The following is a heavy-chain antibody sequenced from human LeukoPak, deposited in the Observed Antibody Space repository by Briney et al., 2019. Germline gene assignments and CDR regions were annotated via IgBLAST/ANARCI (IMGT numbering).Heavy chain of an antibody. J-gene: IGHJ6*02. CDR3: ARGYSSGWRWNYYYYGMDV. CDR2: IYYTGST. CDR1: GGSISKYY. D-gene: IGHD6-19*01. V-gene: IGHV4-59*01. Sequence: PETLSLTCTVSGGSISKYYWSWIRHPPEKGLEWIGYIYYTGSTNYNPSLKSRVTISVDTSKNQFSLKLTSVTAADTAVYYCARGYSSGWRWNYYYYGMDVWGQGTTVTVSS.